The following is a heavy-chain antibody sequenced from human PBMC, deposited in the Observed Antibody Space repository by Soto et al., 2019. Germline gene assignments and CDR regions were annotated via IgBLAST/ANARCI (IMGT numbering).Heavy chain of an antibody. CDR2: ISGYNGDT. CDR1: GYTFTSYG. D-gene: IGHD4-17*01. CDR3: ARDWVGDLAY. J-gene: IGHJ4*02. Sequence: QVQLVQSGGEVKQPGASVKVSCKTSGYTFTSYGISWVRQAPGQGLEWMGWISGYNGDTKYVQKFQGRVTLTKDKSTKTAYMEVRRLKSDDTAVYYCARDWVGDLAYWGQGTLVTVYS. V-gene: IGHV1-18*01.